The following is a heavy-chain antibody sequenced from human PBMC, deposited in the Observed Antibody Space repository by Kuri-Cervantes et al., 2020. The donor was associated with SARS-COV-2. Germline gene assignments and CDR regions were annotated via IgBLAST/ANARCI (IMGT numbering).Heavy chain of an antibody. CDR3: ARGNIGGKGISYYYYGMDV. V-gene: IGHV3-48*02. CDR2: ISSSSSTI. CDR1: GFTFSSYS. J-gene: IGHJ6*02. D-gene: IGHD1-26*01. Sequence: GGSLRLSCAASGFTFSSYSMNWVRQAPGKGLEWVPYISSSSSTIYYADSVKGRFTISRDNAKNSLYLQMNSLRDEDTAVYYCARGNIGGKGISYYYYGMDVWGQGTTVTVSS.